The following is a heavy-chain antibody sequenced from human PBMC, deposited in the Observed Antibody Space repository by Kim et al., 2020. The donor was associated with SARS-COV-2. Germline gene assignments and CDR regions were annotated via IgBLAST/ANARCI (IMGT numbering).Heavy chain of an antibody. CDR2: ISYDGSNK. CDR3: ARSPGLVPAAIFPYYYYGMDV. V-gene: IGHV3-30-3*01. J-gene: IGHJ6*02. CDR1: GFTFSSYA. Sequence: GGSLRLSCAASGFTFSSYAMHWVRQAPGKGLEWVAVISYDGSNKYYADSVKGRFTISRDNSKNTLYLQMNSLRAEDTAVYYCARSPGLVPAAIFPYYYYGMDVWGQGTTVTVSS. D-gene: IGHD2-2*02.